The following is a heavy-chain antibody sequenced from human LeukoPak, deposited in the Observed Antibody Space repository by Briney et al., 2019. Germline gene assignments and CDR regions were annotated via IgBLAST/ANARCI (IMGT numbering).Heavy chain of an antibody. D-gene: IGHD3-10*01. J-gene: IGHJ6*03. V-gene: IGHV3-74*01. CDR2: INSDGSST. Sequence: PGGSLRLSCAASGFTFSSYWMHWVRQAPGKGLVWVSRINSDGSSTSYADSVKGRFTISRDNAKNTLYLQVNSLRAEDKAVYYCARDSLLWFGELLQDYYYYMDVWGKGTTVTVSS. CDR1: GFTFSSYW. CDR3: ARDSLLWFGELLQDYYYYMDV.